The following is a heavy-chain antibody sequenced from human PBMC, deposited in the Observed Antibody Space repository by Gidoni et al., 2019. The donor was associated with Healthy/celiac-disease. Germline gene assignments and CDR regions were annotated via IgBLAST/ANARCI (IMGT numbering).Heavy chain of an antibody. J-gene: IGHJ2*01. CDR2: ISSSSSYI. D-gene: IGHD4-17*01. V-gene: IGHV3-21*01. CDR1: GFTCSSYS. Sequence: EVQLVESGGGLVKPGGSLRLSCAASGFTCSSYSMNWVRQAPGKGLEGVSSISSSSSYIYYADSVKGRFTISRDNAKNSLYLQMNSLRAEDTAVYYCARGGAYDYGDYYWYFDLWGRGTLVTVSS. CDR3: ARGGAYDYGDYYWYFDL.